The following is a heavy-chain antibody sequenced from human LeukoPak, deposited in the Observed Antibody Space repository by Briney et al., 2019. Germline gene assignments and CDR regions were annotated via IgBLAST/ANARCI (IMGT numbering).Heavy chain of an antibody. V-gene: IGHV1-2*02. D-gene: IGHD6-19*01. CDR3: ARIRGLVPRQYYFDY. CDR1: GYTFTDNY. Sequence: ASVKVSSKASGYTFTDNYLHWVRQAPGQGLEWMGWISPNSSGTNYAQKFQDRVTMTRDTSISTAYMELSQLRSDDTAVYYCARIRGLVPRQYYFDYWGQGTLVTVSS. CDR2: ISPNSSGT. J-gene: IGHJ4*02.